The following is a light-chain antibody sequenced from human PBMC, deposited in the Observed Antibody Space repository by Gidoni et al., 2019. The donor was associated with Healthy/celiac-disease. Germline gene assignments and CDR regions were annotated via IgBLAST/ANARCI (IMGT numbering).Light chain of an antibody. J-gene: IGLJ2*01. CDR1: SSNIGSNT. CDR3: AAWDDSLNGVV. CDR2: SNN. Sequence: QSVLTQPPSASGTPGQRVTIYCSGSSSNIGSNTVNWYQQLTGTAPKLLIYSNNQRPSGVPDRFSGSKSGTSASLAISGLQSEDEADYYCAAWDDSLNGVVFGGGTKLTVL. V-gene: IGLV1-44*01.